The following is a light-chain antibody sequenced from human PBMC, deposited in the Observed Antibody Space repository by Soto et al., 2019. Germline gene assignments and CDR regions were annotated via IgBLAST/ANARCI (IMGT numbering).Light chain of an antibody. Sequence: DIQMTQSPSTLSASVGDRVTITCRASQSISSWVAWYQQKPGKAPKLLIYDASSLESGVPSRFSGSGSGTEFTLTISSLQPDDFATYSCQQYNSYSLTRFGQGTELESK. CDR2: DAS. J-gene: IGKJ2*01. V-gene: IGKV1-5*01. CDR3: QQYNSYSLTR. CDR1: QSISSW.